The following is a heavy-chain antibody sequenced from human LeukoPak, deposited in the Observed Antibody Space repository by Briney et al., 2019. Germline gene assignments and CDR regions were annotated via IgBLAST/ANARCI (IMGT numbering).Heavy chain of an antibody. CDR1: GFTFSSYS. V-gene: IGHV3-21*06. CDR2: ITSNIYA. D-gene: IGHD5-18*01. CDR3: ARERDTSMVALDS. J-gene: IGHJ4*02. Sequence: GGSLRLSCAASGFTFSSYSLNWVRQAPGKGLEWVSCITSNIYAYYADSVRGRFTISRDNSQNSVYLVMNSLRAEDTAVYYCARERDTSMVALDSWGQGTLVTVSS.